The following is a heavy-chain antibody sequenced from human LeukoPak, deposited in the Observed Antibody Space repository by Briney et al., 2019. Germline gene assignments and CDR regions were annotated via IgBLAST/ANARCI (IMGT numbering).Heavy chain of an antibody. CDR2: IYYSGST. V-gene: IGHV4-59*01. J-gene: IGHJ4*02. Sequence: SETLSLTCTVSGGSISSYYWSWLRQPQGKGLEWIGYIYYSGSTNYNPSLKSRVTISVDTSNNQFSLKLSSVTAADTAVYYCARGYYSNYVDYWGQGTLVTVSS. D-gene: IGHD4-11*01. CDR1: GGSISSYY. CDR3: ARGYYSNYVDY.